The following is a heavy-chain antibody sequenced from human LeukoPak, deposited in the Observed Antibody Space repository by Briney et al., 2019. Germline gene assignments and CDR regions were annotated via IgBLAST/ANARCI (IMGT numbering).Heavy chain of an antibody. D-gene: IGHD3-22*01. V-gene: IGHV1-18*01. CDR1: GYTFTSYG. CDR2: ISAYNGNT. Sequence: ASVKVSCKASGYTFTSYGISWVRQAPGQGLEWMGWISAYNGNTNYAQKLEGRVTMTTDTSTSTAYMELRSLGSDDTAVYYCAGNDYYDSSGYYNYWGQGTLVTVSS. CDR3: AGNDYYDSSGYYNY. J-gene: IGHJ4*02.